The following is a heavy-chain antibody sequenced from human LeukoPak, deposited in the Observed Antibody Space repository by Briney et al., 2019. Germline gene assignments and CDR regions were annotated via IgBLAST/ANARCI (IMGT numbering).Heavy chain of an antibody. CDR1: GYSFTSYG. CDR2: ISVYNGDT. D-gene: IGHD4-17*01. CDR3: ARDSTTYGDYDDY. V-gene: IGHV1-18*01. J-gene: IGHJ4*02. Sequence: ASVKVSCKASGYSFTSYGFSWLRQAPGQGLEYMGWISVYNGDTNYAQKLQGRVTMTTDTSTSTAYMELSSLRSEDTAVYYCARDSTTYGDYDDYWGQGTLVTVSS.